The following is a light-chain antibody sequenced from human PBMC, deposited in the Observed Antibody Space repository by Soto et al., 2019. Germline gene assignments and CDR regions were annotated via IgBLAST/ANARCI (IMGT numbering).Light chain of an antibody. J-gene: IGKJ1*01. CDR2: AAS. CDR1: QDITNF. Sequence: DVPMTQSPASLSASVGDRVTIACRASQDITNFLGWYQQKPGKVPKLLIYAASTLQPGVPSRFSGRGSGTDFTLTISSLQPEDVATYYCQKYDNPPLTFGQGTKVDI. V-gene: IGKV1-27*01. CDR3: QKYDNPPLT.